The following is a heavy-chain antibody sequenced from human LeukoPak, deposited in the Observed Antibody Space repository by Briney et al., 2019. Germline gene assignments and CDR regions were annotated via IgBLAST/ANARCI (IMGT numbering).Heavy chain of an antibody. CDR3: AAKAAAGTATFDY. J-gene: IGHJ4*02. CDR2: INPNSGGT. CDR1: GYTFTGYY. Sequence: ASVKVSCKASGYTFTGYYMHWVRQAPGQGLEWMGWINPNSGGTNYAQKFQGRVTMTRDTSISTAYMELSRLRSDDTAVYYCAAKAAAGTATFDYWGQGTLVTVFS. V-gene: IGHV1-2*02. D-gene: IGHD6-13*01.